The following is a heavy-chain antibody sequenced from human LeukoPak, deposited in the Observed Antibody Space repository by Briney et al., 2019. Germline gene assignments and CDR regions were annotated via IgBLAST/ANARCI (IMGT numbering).Heavy chain of an antibody. CDR2: ISSSGSTI. CDR3: ARDQGRVRGVYYYYGMDV. CDR1: GFTFSDYY. D-gene: IGHD3-10*01. V-gene: IGHV3-11*01. Sequence: GGSLRLSCAASGFTFSDYYMSWICQAPGKGLEWVSYISSSGSTIYYADSVKGRFTISRDNAKNSLYLQMNSLRAEDTAVYYCARDQGRVRGVYYYYGMDVWGQGTTVTVSS. J-gene: IGHJ6*02.